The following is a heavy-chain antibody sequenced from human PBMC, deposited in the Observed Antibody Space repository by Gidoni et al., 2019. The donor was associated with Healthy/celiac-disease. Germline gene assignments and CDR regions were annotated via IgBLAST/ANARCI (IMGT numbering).Heavy chain of an antibody. V-gene: IGHV3-7*01. J-gene: IGHJ4*02. CDR1: GFTFSSYW. Sequence: EVQLVESGGGLVQPGGSLRLSCAASGFTFSSYWMSWVRQAPGKGLEWVANIKQDGSEKYYVDSVKGRFTISRDNAKNSLYLQMNSLRAEDTAVYYCARDDYGDTAMIYFDYWGQGTLVTVSS. CDR3: ARDDYGDTAMIYFDY. CDR2: IKQDGSEK. D-gene: IGHD5-18*01.